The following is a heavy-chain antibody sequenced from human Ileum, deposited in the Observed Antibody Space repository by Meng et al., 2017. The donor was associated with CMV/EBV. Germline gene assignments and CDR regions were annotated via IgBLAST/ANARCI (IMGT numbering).Heavy chain of an antibody. D-gene: IGHD2-2*01. CDR3: VRGANYASYRVDY. Sequence: SWKASGHTFTSYYMHWLRRAPGQGLEWMGWINPNSGDTNYAQTFQDRVNVTRDTSINTVYMDFRGLTSDDTAMYYCVRGANYASYRVDYWGQGTLVTVSS. J-gene: IGHJ4*02. CDR1: GHTFTSYY. V-gene: IGHV1-2*02. CDR2: INPNSGDT.